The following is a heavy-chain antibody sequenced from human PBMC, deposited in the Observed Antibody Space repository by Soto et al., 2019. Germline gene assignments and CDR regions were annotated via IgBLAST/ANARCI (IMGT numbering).Heavy chain of an antibody. J-gene: IGHJ3*02. CDR2: MNPISGNT. Sequence: GASVKVSCKASGYTFTSYDINCVRQATGQGLEWMGWMNPISGNTGYAQKFQGRVTMTTNESTSTAYMELSSLRSEDTAVYYCARNPDIGIVGATLSTANAFDIWGQGTMVTVSS. V-gene: IGHV1-8*01. CDR3: ARNPDIGIVGATLSTANAFDI. CDR1: GYTFTSYD. D-gene: IGHD1-26*01.